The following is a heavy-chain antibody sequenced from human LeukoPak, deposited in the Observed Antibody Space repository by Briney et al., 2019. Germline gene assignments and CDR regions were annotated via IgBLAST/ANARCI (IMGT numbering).Heavy chain of an antibody. CDR2: MNPNSGHR. D-gene: IGHD3-10*01. V-gene: IGHV1-8*02. Sequence: ASVKVSCKASGGTFSSYAISWVRQAPGQGLEWMGWMNPNSGHRGYAQKFQGRVTMTRNTSISTAYMELSSLRSEDTAVYYCARGLSGFGELSNWGQGTLVTVSS. CDR1: GGTFSSYA. CDR3: ARGLSGFGELSN. J-gene: IGHJ4*02.